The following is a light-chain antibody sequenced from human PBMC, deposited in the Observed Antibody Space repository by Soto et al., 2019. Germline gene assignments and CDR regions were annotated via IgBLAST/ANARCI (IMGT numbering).Light chain of an antibody. J-gene: IGKJ2*01. CDR3: QLYNSYSAYT. V-gene: IGKV1-5*03. CDR2: QAS. Sequence: DIQMTQSPSTLSASIGDRVTITCRASQSISDWLAWYQQKPGKAPKLLGYQASILERGVPSRFSGSGSGTEFTLTINPLQPDDFATYYCQLYNSYSAYTFGQGNKLEI. CDR1: QSISDW.